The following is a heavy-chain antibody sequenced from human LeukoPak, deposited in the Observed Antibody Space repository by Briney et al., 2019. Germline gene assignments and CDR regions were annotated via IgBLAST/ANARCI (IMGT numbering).Heavy chain of an antibody. CDR3: ARYSSGWPNDAFDI. CDR1: GFTFSSYA. Sequence: SGGSLRLSCAASGFTFSSYAMSWVRQAPGKGLEWVSAISGSGGSTYYADSVKDRFTISRDNSKNTLYLQMNSLRAEDTAVHYCARYSSGWPNDAFDIWGQGTMVTVSS. J-gene: IGHJ3*02. V-gene: IGHV3-23*01. CDR2: ISGSGGST. D-gene: IGHD6-19*01.